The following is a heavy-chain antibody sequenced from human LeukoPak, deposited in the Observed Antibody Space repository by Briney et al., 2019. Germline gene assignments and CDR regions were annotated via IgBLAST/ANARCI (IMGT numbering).Heavy chain of an antibody. CDR3: ARAGGGYDDY. V-gene: IGHV1-18*04. J-gene: IGHJ4*02. Sequence: ASVTVSCKASGYTFTNYDISWVRQAPGQGLEWMGWISAYNGDTNYAQKVQDRVTMTTDTSTSTAYMELRSLRSDDTAVYYCARAGGGYDDYWGQGTLVTVSS. D-gene: IGHD5-12*01. CDR1: GYTFTNYD. CDR2: ISAYNGDT.